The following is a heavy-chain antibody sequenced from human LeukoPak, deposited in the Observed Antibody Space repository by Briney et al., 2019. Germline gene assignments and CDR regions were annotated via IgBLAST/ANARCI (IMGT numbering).Heavy chain of an antibody. D-gene: IGHD3-10*01. CDR1: GGSFSGYY. V-gene: IGHV4-34*01. CDR2: INHSGST. J-gene: IGHJ4*02. Sequence: PSETLSLTCAVSGGSFSGYYWSWIRQSPGKGLEWIGEINHSGSTNYNPSLKSRVTISVDTSKNQFSLKLSSVTAAGTAIYYCARARGSGSTAIDYWGQGTLVTVSS. CDR3: ARARGSGSTAIDY.